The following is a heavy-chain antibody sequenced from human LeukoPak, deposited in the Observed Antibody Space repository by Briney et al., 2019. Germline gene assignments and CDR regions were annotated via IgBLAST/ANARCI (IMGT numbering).Heavy chain of an antibody. V-gene: IGHV4-34*01. J-gene: IGHJ3*02. CDR2: INHSGST. Sequence: SETLSLTCAVYGGSFSGYYWSWIRQPPGKGLEWIGEINHSGSTNYNPSLKSRVTISVDTSKNQFSLKLSSVTAADTAVYYCARPVAGTSTVGAFEIWGQGTMATVSS. CDR1: GGSFSGYY. CDR3: ARPVAGTSTVGAFEI. D-gene: IGHD6-19*01.